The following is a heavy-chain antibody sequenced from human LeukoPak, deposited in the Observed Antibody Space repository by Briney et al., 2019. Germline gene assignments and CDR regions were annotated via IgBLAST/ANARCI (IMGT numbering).Heavy chain of an antibody. CDR3: ARGGWELLSFDY. D-gene: IGHD1-26*01. J-gene: IGHJ4*02. CDR2: INHSGST. V-gene: IGHV4-34*01. CDR1: GGSFSGYY. Sequence: SETLSLTCAVYGGSFSGYYWSWIRQPPGKGLEWIGEINHSGSTNYNPSLKSRVTISVDTSKNQFSLKLSSVTAADTAVYYCARGGWELLSFDYWGQGTLVTVSS.